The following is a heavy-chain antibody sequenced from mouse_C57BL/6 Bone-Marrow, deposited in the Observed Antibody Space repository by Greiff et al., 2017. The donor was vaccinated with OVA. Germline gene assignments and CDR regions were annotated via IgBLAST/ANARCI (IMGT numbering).Heavy chain of an antibody. CDR2: IDPANGNT. V-gene: IGHV14-3*01. CDR1: GFNIKNTY. Sequence: DVQLVESVAELVRPGASVKLSCTASGFNIKNTYMHWVKQRPEQGLEWIGRIDPANGNTKYAPKFQGKATITADTSSNTAYLQLSSLTSEDTAIYYCASSFLTLYYFDYWGQGTTLTVSS. J-gene: IGHJ2*01. D-gene: IGHD4-1*01. CDR3: ASSFLTLYYFDY.